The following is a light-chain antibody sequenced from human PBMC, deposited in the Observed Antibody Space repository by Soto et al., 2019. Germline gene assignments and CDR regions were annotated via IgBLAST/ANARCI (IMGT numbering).Light chain of an antibody. CDR2: GAS. J-gene: IGKJ1*01. CDR1: QSVSSSY. V-gene: IGKV3-20*01. Sequence: VLTQSPGTLYLYPGERATLSSRASQSVSSSYVAWYQQKPGQAPRLLIYGASSRATGIPDRVSGSGSGTDFTLTISRLEPEDFAVYYCQQYGSSQWTFGQGTKVDIK. CDR3: QQYGSSQWT.